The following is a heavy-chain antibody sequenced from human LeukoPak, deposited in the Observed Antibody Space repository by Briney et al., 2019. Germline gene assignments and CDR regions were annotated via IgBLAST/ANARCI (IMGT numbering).Heavy chain of an antibody. J-gene: IGHJ4*02. V-gene: IGHV1-46*01. CDR1: GYTFTNYY. Sequence: ASVKVSCKASGYTFTNYYIHWVRQAPGQGLEWMGTINPSGGSTSYAQKFQGRVTMTRDTSTSTVYMELSSLRSEDTAVYYCARDLEGSGWRNHYFDYWGQGTPVTVSS. CDR3: ARDLEGSGWRNHYFDY. D-gene: IGHD3-3*01. CDR2: INPSGGST.